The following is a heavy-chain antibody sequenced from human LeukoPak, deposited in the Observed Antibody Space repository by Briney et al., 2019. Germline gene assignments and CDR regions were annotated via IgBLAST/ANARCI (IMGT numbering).Heavy chain of an antibody. Sequence: PSETLSLTCTVSGGSISSYYWSWIRQPPGKGLEWIGYIYYSGSTNYNPSLKSRVTISVDTSKNQFSLKLSSVTAADTAVYYCARHYFSSGSFDYWGQGTLVTVSS. J-gene: IGHJ4*02. V-gene: IGHV4-59*01. CDR3: ARHYFSSGSFDY. D-gene: IGHD3-3*01. CDR1: GGSISSYY. CDR2: IYYSGST.